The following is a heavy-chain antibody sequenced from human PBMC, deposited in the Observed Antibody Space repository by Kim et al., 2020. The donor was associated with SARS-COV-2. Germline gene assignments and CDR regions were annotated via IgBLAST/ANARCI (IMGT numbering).Heavy chain of an antibody. Sequence: SVKVSCKASGGTFSSYAISWVRQAPGQGLEWMGRIIPILGIANYAQKFQGRVTITADKSTSTAYMELSSLRSEDTAVYYCARGGEVDIVATWPIFDYWGQGTLVTVSS. CDR3: ARGGEVDIVATWPIFDY. CDR1: GGTFSSYA. J-gene: IGHJ4*02. V-gene: IGHV1-69*04. D-gene: IGHD5-12*01. CDR2: IIPILGIA.